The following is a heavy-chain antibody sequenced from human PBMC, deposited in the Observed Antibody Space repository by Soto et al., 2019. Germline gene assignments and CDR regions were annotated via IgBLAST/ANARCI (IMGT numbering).Heavy chain of an antibody. D-gene: IGHD2-15*01. Sequence: SETLSLTCAVYGGSFSGYYWSWIRQPPGKGLEWIGEINHSGSTNYKSSLKSRATISVDTSKNQFSLKLSSVTAADTAVYYCAAVVAAIGWFDPWGQGTLVTVSS. CDR2: INHSGST. J-gene: IGHJ5*02. CDR1: GGSFSGYY. CDR3: AAVVAAIGWFDP. V-gene: IGHV4-34*01.